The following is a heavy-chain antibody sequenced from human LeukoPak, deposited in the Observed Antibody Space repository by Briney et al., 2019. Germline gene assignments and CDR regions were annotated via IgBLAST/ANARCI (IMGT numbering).Heavy chain of an antibody. J-gene: IGHJ6*03. Sequence: SETLSLTCTVSGGSISSSSYYWGWIRQPPGKGLEWTGSIYYSGSTYYNPSLKSRVTISVDTSKNQFSLKLSSVTAADTAVYYCARGTRIVGAVYYYYYYMDVWGKGTTVTVSS. V-gene: IGHV4-39*07. D-gene: IGHD1-26*01. CDR1: GGSISSSSYY. CDR2: IYYSGST. CDR3: ARGTRIVGAVYYYYYYMDV.